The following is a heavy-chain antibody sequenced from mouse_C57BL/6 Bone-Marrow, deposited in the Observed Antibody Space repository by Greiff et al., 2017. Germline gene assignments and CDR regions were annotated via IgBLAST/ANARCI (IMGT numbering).Heavy chain of an antibody. CDR1: GFSLTSYG. V-gene: IGHV2-6*01. Sequence: VMLVESGPGLVAPSQSLSITCTVSGFSLTSYGVDWVRQSPGKGLEWLGVIWGVGSTNYNSALNSRLSISKDNSKGQVFLIMNNLQTDDTAMYYCASEIYYGSSYGRFAYWGQGTLVTVSA. CDR2: IWGVGST. D-gene: IGHD1-1*01. J-gene: IGHJ3*01. CDR3: ASEIYYGSSYGRFAY.